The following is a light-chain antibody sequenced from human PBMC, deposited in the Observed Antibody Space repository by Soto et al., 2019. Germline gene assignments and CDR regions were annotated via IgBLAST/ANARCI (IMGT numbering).Light chain of an antibody. J-gene: IGKJ1*01. V-gene: IGKV3-20*01. CDR1: QSVSNDF. Sequence: ETVVTQSPATLSVSPGETATLSCRASQSVSNDFLAWYQQKPGQPPRLLIYDASIRATGIPDRISGSGSERDFTLTISRLEPEDAAVYYCQQYLNSPRTFGQGTKVDI. CDR2: DAS. CDR3: QQYLNSPRT.